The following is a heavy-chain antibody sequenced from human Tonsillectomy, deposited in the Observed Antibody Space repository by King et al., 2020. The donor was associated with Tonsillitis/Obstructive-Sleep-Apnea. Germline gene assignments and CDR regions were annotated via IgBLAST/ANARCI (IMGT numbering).Heavy chain of an antibody. CDR1: GGSISSYY. D-gene: IGHD1-26*01. CDR2: NYYSGRT. CDR3: ARHYSGLYPGFDP. V-gene: IGHV4-59*08. J-gene: IGHJ5*02. Sequence: QLQESGPGLVRPSETLSLTCTVSGGSISSYYWSWIRQPPGKGLEWIGYNYYSGRTNNNPSLKSRVTIPVDTSKNQFSLKLSSVTAADTAVYYCARHYSGLYPGFDPWGQGTLVTVSS.